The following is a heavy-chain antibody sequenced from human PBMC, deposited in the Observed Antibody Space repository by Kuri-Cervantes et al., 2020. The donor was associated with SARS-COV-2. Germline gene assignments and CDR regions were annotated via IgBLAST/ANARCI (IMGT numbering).Heavy chain of an antibody. CDR3: ARGKRMVRYSTTLLGHDSYYYYMDV. V-gene: IGHV1-18*01. CDR2: ISAYNGNT. J-gene: IGHJ6*03. Sequence: ASVTVSCKASGGTFSSYAISWVRQAPGQGLEWMGWISAYNGNTNYAQKLQGRVTMTRDTSNSTAYMELSRLRSDDTAVYYCARGKRMVRYSTTLLGHDSYYYYMDVWGKGTTVAV. D-gene: IGHD3-10*01. CDR1: GGTFSSYA.